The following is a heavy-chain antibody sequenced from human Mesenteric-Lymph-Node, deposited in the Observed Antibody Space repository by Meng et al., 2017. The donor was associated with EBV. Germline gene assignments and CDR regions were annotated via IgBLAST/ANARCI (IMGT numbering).Heavy chain of an antibody. V-gene: IGHV4-4*02. D-gene: IGHD4-17*01. CDR3: ARAPLYGDNDWFDP. J-gene: IGHJ5*02. Sequence: QEQLQDAGPGQVSPSGTLSLTCAVSGGSISSSYWWIWVRQPPGKGLEWIGEIYHSGSTNYNPSLKSRVTISLDKSKNQFSLKLSSVTAADTAVYYCARAPLYGDNDWFDPWGQGTLVTVSS. CDR2: IYHSGST. CDR1: GGSISSSYW.